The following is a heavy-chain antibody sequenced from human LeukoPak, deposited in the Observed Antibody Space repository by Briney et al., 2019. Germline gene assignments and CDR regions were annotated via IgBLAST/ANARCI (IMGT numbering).Heavy chain of an antibody. CDR1: GGTFSSYA. V-gene: IGHV1-69*10. CDR3: AREERQQLVGLGFDP. J-gene: IGHJ5*02. CDR2: IIPILGIA. D-gene: IGHD6-13*01. Sequence: SVKVSCKASGGTFSSYAISWVRQGPEQGLEWMGWIIPILGIANYAQKFQGRVTITADKSTSTAYMELSSLRSEDTAVYYCAREERQQLVGLGFDPWGQGTLVTVSS.